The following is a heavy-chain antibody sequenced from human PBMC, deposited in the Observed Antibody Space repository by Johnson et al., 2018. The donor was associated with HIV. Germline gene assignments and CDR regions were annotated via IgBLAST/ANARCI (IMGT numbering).Heavy chain of an antibody. Sequence: QVQLVESGGDLIQPGGSLRLSCAASGFTVSSNYMTWVRQAPGKGLEWVAVISYDGSNKYYADSVKGRFTIPRDNSKTTLYLQRNSLRDEDTAVYYCAGASHSSGWYGRLGDAFDIWGQGTMVTVSS. J-gene: IGHJ3*02. D-gene: IGHD6-19*01. CDR3: AGASHSSGWYGRLGDAFDI. V-gene: IGHV3-30-3*01. CDR1: GFTVSSNY. CDR2: ISYDGSNK.